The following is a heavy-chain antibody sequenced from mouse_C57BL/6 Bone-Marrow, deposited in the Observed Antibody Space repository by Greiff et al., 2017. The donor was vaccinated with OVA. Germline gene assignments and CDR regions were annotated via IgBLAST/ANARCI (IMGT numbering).Heavy chain of an antibody. J-gene: IGHJ4*01. Sequence: VQLQQSGAELVKPGASVKLSCKASGSTFTEYTIHWVKQRSGQGLEWIGWFYPGSGSIKYNEKFKDKATLTADKSSSTVYMELSRLTSEDSAVYFCARHEEIYYGNPRAMDYWGQGTSVTVSS. CDR2: FYPGSGSI. D-gene: IGHD2-1*01. CDR1: GSTFTEYT. V-gene: IGHV1-62-2*01. CDR3: ARHEEIYYGNPRAMDY.